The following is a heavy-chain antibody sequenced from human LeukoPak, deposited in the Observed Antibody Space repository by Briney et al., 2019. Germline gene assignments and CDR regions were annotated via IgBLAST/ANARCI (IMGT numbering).Heavy chain of an antibody. V-gene: IGHV4-61*02. CDR1: GRSISSGSYY. D-gene: IGHD2-2*01. J-gene: IGHJ5*02. CDR2: IYTSGST. CDR3: ARDCSSTSCPHNWFDP. Sequence: SETLSLTCTVSGRSISSGSYYWSWIRQPAGKGLEWIGRIYTSGSTNYNPSLKSRGTISVDTSKNQFSLKLSSVTAADTAVYYCARDCSSTSCPHNWFDPWGQGTLVTVSS.